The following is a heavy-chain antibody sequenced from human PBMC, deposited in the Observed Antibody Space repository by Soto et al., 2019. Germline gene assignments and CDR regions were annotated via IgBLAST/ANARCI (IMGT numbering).Heavy chain of an antibody. D-gene: IGHD6-13*01. V-gene: IGHV1-18*01. CDR3: ARGTYSSSWYVLHNWFDP. CDR2: ISANSGST. CDR1: GYTFTSYG. J-gene: IGHJ5*02. Sequence: ASVKVSCKASGYTFTSYGISWVRQAPGQGLEWMGWISANSGSTSYAQKFQGRVTMTRDTSTSTVYMELSSLRSEDTAVYYCARGTYSSSWYVLHNWFDPWGQGTLVTVSS.